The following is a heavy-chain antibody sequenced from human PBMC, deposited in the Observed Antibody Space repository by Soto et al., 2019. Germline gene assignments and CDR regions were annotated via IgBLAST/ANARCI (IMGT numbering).Heavy chain of an antibody. D-gene: IGHD2-15*01. CDR2: IIPIFGTA. Sequence: QVQLVQSGAEVKKPGSSVKVSCKASGGTFSSYAISWVRQAPGQGLEWMGGIIPIFGTANYAQKFQGRVTVTAGEYXSTAYMELSSLRSEDTAVYYCARVGVVAATSRFDYWGQGTLVTVSS. V-gene: IGHV1-69*12. J-gene: IGHJ4*02. CDR1: GGTFSSYA. CDR3: ARVGVVAATSRFDY.